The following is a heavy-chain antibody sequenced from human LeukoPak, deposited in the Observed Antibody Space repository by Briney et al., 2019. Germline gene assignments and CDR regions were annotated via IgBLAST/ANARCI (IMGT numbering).Heavy chain of an antibody. V-gene: IGHV3-9*01. CDR2: ISWNSGSI. J-gene: IGHJ4*02. CDR1: GFTFDDYA. Sequence: GGSLRLSCAASGFTFDDYAMHWVRQAPGKGLEWVSGISWNSGSIGYADSVKGRFTISRDNAKNSLYLQMNSLRAEDTALYYCAKGQAPDIVATVTFDYWGQGTLVTVSS. CDR3: AKGQAPDIVATVTFDY. D-gene: IGHD5-12*01.